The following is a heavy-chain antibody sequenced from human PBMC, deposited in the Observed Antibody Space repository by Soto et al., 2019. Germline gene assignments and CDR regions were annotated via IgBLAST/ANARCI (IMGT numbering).Heavy chain of an antibody. D-gene: IGHD6-25*01. Sequence: GGSLRLSCAASGFTFSSYGMHWVRQASGKGLEWVAVISYDGSNKYYADSVKGRFTISRDNSKNTLYLQMNSLRAEDTAVYYCAKDRGIAARLFDYWGQGTLVTVSS. J-gene: IGHJ4*02. V-gene: IGHV3-30*18. CDR2: ISYDGSNK. CDR1: GFTFSSYG. CDR3: AKDRGIAARLFDY.